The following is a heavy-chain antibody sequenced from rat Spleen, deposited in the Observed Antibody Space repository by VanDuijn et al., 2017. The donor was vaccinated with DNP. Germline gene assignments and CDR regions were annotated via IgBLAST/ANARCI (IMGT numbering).Heavy chain of an antibody. V-gene: IGHV3-1*01. J-gene: IGHJ2*01. CDR2: ISYSGST. D-gene: IGHD1-8*01. Sequence: EVQLQESGPGRVKPSQSLSLTCSVTDYSITGNYWGWIRKFPGNKMEWMGYISYSGSTSYNPSLKSRISITRDTSKNQFFLQLNSVTTEDTATYYCARSPVTSVAPFDYWGQGVMVTVSS. CDR3: ARSPVTSVAPFDY. CDR1: DYSITGNY.